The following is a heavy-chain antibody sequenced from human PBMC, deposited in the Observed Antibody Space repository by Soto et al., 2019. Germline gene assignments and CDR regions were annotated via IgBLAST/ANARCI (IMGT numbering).Heavy chain of an antibody. CDR1: GYTFTGYY. V-gene: IGHV1-2*02. Sequence: ASVKVSCKASGYTFTGYYMHWVRQAPGQGLEWMGWINPNSGGTNYAQKFQGRVTMTRDTSISTAYMELSRLRSDDTAVYYCARRQLVHYYYYGMDVWGQGTTVTVS. D-gene: IGHD6-6*01. J-gene: IGHJ6*02. CDR2: INPNSGGT. CDR3: ARRQLVHYYYYGMDV.